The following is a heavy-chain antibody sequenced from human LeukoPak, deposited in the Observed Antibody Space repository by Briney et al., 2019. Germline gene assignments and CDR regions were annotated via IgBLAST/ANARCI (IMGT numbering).Heavy chain of an antibody. CDR1: GGSISSYY. CDR3: ARHDDGLLWFGELSRGGYYFDY. D-gene: IGHD3-10*01. J-gene: IGHJ4*02. V-gene: IGHV4-59*08. Sequence: SETLSLTCTVSGGSISSYYWSWIRQPPGKGLEWIGYIYYSGSTNYNPSLKSRVTISVDTSKNQFSLKLSSVTAADTAVYYCARHDDGLLWFGELSRGGYYFDYWGQGTLVTVSS. CDR2: IYYSGST.